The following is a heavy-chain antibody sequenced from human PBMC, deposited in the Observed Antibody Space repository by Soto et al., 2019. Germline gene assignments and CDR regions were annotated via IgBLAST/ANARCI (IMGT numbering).Heavy chain of an antibody. V-gene: IGHV3-30*18. CDR2: ISYDGSNK. D-gene: IGHD3-16*01. CDR1: GFTFSSYG. Sequence: GGSLRLSCAASGFTFSSYGMHWVRQAPGKGLEWVAVISYDGSNKYYADSVKGRFTISRDNSKNTLYLQMNSLRAEDTAVYYCAKESGLGWNYDGMDVWGQGTTVTVSS. J-gene: IGHJ6*02. CDR3: AKESGLGWNYDGMDV.